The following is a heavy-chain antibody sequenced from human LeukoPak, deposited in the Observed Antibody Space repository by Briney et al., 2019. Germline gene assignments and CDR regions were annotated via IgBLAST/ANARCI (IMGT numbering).Heavy chain of an antibody. CDR2: ISWNSGSI. Sequence: GGSLRLSCAASGFTFDDYAMHWVRQAPGKGLEWVSGISWNSGSIGYADSVKGRFTISRDNAKNSLYLQMNSLRAEDTAVYYCATTIFGVADYWGQGTLVTVSS. J-gene: IGHJ4*02. V-gene: IGHV3-9*01. CDR1: GFTFDDYA. D-gene: IGHD3-3*01. CDR3: ATTIFGVADY.